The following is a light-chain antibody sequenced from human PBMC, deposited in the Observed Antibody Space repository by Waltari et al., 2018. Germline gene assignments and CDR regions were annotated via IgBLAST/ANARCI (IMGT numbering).Light chain of an antibody. Sequence: EIVLTQSPGTLSFSLGERATLSCRASQSVSSNYLAWYQQKPGQAPRLLIYGASNRATGIPDRFSGSGSGTDFTLIITRLEPEDFAVYYCQQYDSPPWTFGQGTNVDIK. CDR1: QSVSSNY. CDR3: QQYDSPPWT. CDR2: GAS. J-gene: IGKJ1*01. V-gene: IGKV3-20*01.